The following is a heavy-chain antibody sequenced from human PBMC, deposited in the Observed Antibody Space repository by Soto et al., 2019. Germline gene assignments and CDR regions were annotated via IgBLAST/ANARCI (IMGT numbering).Heavy chain of an antibody. J-gene: IGHJ3*02. D-gene: IGHD2-15*01. Sequence: GGSLRLSCAASGFTFSNAWMSWVRQAPGKGLEWVGRIKSKTDGGTTDYAEPVKGRFTISRDDSKNTLYLQMNSLKTEDTAVYYCTPTGIWWYDAFDIWGQGTMVTVSS. CDR1: GFTFSNAW. CDR2: IKSKTDGGTT. V-gene: IGHV3-15*01. CDR3: TPTGIWWYDAFDI.